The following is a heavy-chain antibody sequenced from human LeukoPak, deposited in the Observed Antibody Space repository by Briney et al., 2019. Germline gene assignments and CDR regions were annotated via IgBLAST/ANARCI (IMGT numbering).Heavy chain of an antibody. J-gene: IGHJ4*02. CDR2: IYYSGST. D-gene: IGHD3-10*01. Sequence: SETLSLTCTVSGGSISSSSYYWGWIRQPPGKGLEWIGSIYYSGSTYYNPSLKSRVTISVDTSKNQFSLKLSSVTAADTAVYYCGRGVDYYGSGSYYNAVDYWGQGTLVTVSS. CDR1: GGSISSSSYY. V-gene: IGHV4-39*07. CDR3: GRGVDYYGSGSYYNAVDY.